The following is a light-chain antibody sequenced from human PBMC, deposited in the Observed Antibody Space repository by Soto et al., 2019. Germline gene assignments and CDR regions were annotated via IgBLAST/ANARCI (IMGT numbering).Light chain of an antibody. Sequence: EIVLTQSPGTLPLSPGERATLSCRASQSVSSNYLVWYQQKPGQAPRLLIYGASSRATGIPDRFSGSGSGTDFTLTISRLEPEDFAVYYCQQHANSPFTLGQGTKLEIK. CDR2: GAS. CDR3: QQHANSPFT. V-gene: IGKV3-20*01. J-gene: IGKJ2*01. CDR1: QSVSSNY.